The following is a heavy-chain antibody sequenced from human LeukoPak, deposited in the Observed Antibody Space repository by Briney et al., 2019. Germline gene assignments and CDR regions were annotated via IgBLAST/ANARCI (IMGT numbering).Heavy chain of an antibody. J-gene: IGHJ4*02. CDR2: INSANGNT. CDR3: ARISGSYYGFDY. D-gene: IGHD1-26*01. CDR1: GYTFANYA. Sequence: ASVTVSCKASGYTFANYAMHWVRQAPGQSLEWMGWINSANGNTKYSQKFQGRVTITRDTSASTAYMELSSLRSEDTAVYYCARISGSYYGFDYWGQGTLVTVSS. V-gene: IGHV1-3*04.